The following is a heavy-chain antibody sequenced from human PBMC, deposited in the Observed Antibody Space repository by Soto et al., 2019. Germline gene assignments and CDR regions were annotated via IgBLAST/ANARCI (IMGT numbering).Heavy chain of an antibody. V-gene: IGHV4-59*08. J-gene: IGHJ3*02. CDR2: IYYSGST. Sequence: QVQLQESGPGLVKPSETLSLTCTVSGGSISSYYWSWIRQPPGKGLEWIGYIYYSGSTNYNPSLKERVTKAVDKSKNQFSLNLSPVAAADTGVYYCARLIVVVPAAPLAFDIWGQGTMVTVSS. CDR1: GGSISSYY. D-gene: IGHD2-2*01. CDR3: ARLIVVVPAAPLAFDI.